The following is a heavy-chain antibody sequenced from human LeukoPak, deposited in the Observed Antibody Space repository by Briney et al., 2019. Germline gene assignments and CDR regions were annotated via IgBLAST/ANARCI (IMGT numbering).Heavy chain of an antibody. V-gene: IGHV3-23*01. CDR3: AKARGQSSDWSLDY. CDR2: ITASGGDT. CDR1: GFTFSSYW. Sequence: GGSLRLSCAASGFTFSSYWMTWVRQAPGKGLEWVSAITASGGDTNHADSVKGRFTISRDNSGNTVYLQMNSLRPEDTAMYYCAKARGQSSDWSLDYWGQGTLVTVSS. D-gene: IGHD6-19*01. J-gene: IGHJ4*02.